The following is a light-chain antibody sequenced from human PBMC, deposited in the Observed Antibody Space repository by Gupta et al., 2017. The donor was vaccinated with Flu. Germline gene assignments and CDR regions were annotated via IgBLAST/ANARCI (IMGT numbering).Light chain of an antibody. CDR2: RHT. CDR3: QAWDTSTQGYV. Sequence: QTATITCSGDNLGDKYVCWYQQKPGQSPVLVIYRHTKRPSGIFERFSGSTSGNTATLTISGTQTMDEGDYFCQAWDTSTQGYVFGTGTKVSVL. J-gene: IGLJ1*01. V-gene: IGLV3-1*01. CDR1: NLGDKY.